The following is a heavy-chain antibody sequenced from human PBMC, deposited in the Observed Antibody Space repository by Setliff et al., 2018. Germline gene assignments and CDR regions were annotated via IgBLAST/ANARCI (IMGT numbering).Heavy chain of an antibody. Sequence: SETLSLTCSVSGVSVSGYFWSWIRQPPGKPLEWIGYISYSGTTHYNPSLKSRVTMSLDTSKNHFSLKLSSVTAADTAVYYCARQSVRGLADNNWFDPWGQGTLVTVSS. D-gene: IGHD2-15*01. CDR1: GVSVSGYF. CDR2: ISYSGTT. J-gene: IGHJ5*02. CDR3: ARQSVRGLADNNWFDP. V-gene: IGHV4-59*08.